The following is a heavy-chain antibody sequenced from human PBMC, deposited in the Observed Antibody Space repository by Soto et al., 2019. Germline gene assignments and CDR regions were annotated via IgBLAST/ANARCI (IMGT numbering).Heavy chain of an antibody. D-gene: IGHD6-19*01. Sequence: QVQLVESGGGVVQPGRSLRLSCAASGFTFSSYGMHWVRQAPGKGLEWVAVISYDGSNKYYADSVKGRFTIYRDNSKNTLDLQMNSLRAEDTAVYYCAKDKQWRDDYCYYVDVWGKGTAVTVSS. CDR1: GFTFSSYG. J-gene: IGHJ6*03. CDR3: AKDKQWRDDYCYYVDV. CDR2: ISYDGSNK. V-gene: IGHV3-30*18.